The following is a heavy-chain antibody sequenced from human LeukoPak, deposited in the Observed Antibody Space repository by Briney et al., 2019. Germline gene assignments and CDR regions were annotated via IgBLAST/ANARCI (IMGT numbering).Heavy chain of an antibody. CDR2: ISYDGSNK. Sequence: GGSLRLSCAASGFTFSSYAMHWVRQAPGKGLEWVAVISYDGSNKYYADSVKGRFTISRDNSKNTLYLQMNSLRAEDTAVYYCARDQGYSSSWCPYWGQGTLVTVSS. J-gene: IGHJ4*02. CDR3: ARDQGYSSSWCPY. V-gene: IGHV3-30-3*01. CDR1: GFTFSSYA. D-gene: IGHD6-13*01.